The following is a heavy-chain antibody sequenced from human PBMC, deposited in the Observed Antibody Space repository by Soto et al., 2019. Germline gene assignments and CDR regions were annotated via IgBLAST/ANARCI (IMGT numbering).Heavy chain of an antibody. J-gene: IGHJ4*02. V-gene: IGHV2-5*02. Sequence: QITLKESGPTLVKPTQTLTLTCTFSWFSLRNSGVGVGWIRQPPGKALEWHALIYWDDDKRYSPSLMTRVTITKDHSKNHVVLTMTNMDPVDTATYFCARVGMPGLADYFDYWGQGTLVTVSS. CDR3: ARVGMPGLADYFDY. CDR2: IYWDDDK. CDR1: WFSLRNSGVG. D-gene: IGHD2-2*01.